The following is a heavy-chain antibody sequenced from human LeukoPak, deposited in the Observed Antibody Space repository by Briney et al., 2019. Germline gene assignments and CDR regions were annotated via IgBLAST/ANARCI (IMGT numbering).Heavy chain of an antibody. Sequence: GGSLRLSCAASGFTFSSYVMSWVRQAPGKGLEWVSAISGSGGSTYYADSVKGRFTISRDNSKNTLYLQMNSLRAEDTAVYYCAKDQEYCSGGSCSYYYYGMDVWGQGTTVTVSS. V-gene: IGHV3-23*01. CDR3: AKDQEYCSGGSCSYYYYGMDV. J-gene: IGHJ6*02. CDR1: GFTFSSYV. D-gene: IGHD2-15*01. CDR2: ISGSGGST.